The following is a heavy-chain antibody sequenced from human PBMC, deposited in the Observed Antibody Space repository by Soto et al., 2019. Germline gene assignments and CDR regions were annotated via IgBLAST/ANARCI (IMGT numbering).Heavy chain of an antibody. CDR1: GYSFTAFY. CDR3: ARANYGSLDY. Sequence: RASVKVSCKPSGYSFTAFYIHWVRQAPGQGLEWMGWVDPNSGATRNAQNFQGRVTMTRDTSTSTVYMELNLLRSDDTAVYYCARANYGSLDYWGQGTLVTVSS. J-gene: IGHJ4*02. CDR2: VDPNSGAT. V-gene: IGHV1-2*02. D-gene: IGHD3-10*01.